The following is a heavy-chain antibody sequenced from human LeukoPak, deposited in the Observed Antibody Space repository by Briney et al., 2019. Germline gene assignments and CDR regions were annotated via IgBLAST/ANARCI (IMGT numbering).Heavy chain of an antibody. Sequence: SETLSLTCSLSLDSVSRSDSYWDWIRQPPGKGLEWIGTIYYSGRTYYSPSLKSRVTMSVDPSNNQFSLNLRSVTAADTALYYCARRRYYDGSGYLEWGQGTLLSVSS. V-gene: IGHV4-39*01. CDR3: ARRRYYDGSGYLE. J-gene: IGHJ1*01. CDR2: IYYSGRT. CDR1: LDSVSRSDSY. D-gene: IGHD3-22*01.